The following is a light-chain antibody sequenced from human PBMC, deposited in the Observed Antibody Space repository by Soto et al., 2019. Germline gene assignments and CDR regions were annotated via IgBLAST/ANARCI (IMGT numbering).Light chain of an antibody. J-gene: IGLJ1*01. V-gene: IGLV1-44*01. CDR3: AAWDDSLNGFV. Sequence: QSVLTQPPSASGTPGQRITISCSGSTSNIGGNTVNWYQQLPATAPQLLIYSNNQRPSGVPDRFSGSKSGTSASLAISGLQSEYEADYYCAAWDDSLNGFVFGTGTKVTVL. CDR1: TSNIGGNT. CDR2: SNN.